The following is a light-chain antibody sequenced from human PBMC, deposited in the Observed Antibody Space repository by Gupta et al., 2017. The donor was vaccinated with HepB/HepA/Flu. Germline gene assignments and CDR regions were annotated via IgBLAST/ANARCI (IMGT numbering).Light chain of an antibody. J-gene: IGKJ2*01. V-gene: IGKV1-33*01. Sequence: DIQMTQSPSALSASVGDRVTITCPASQDINNYLNWYQQKPGKAPKLLIYDASNLATGVPSRFSGSGSGTDFTFTISSLQAEDIASYYCQRCDNVPPHTFGQGTKVEIK. CDR2: DAS. CDR3: QRCDNVPPHT. CDR1: QDINNY.